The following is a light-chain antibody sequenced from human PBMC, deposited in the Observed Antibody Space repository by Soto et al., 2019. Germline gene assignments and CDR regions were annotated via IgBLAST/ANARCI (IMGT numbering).Light chain of an antibody. V-gene: IGKV3-15*01. Sequence: EIVMSQSPATLSVSPGERTTLSCRASQSLSSHLAWYQQKPGQAPRLLIYFTSTRATGIPARFSGSGSGTAFTLTISSLQSEDFAVYYCQQYNTWPLTFGGGTKVETK. J-gene: IGKJ4*01. CDR1: QSLSSH. CDR3: QQYNTWPLT. CDR2: FTS.